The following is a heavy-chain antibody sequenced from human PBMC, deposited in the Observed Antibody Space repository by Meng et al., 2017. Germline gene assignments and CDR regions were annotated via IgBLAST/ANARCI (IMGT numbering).Heavy chain of an antibody. CDR3: AREGPIYSSGWLQLGYYYYGMDV. Sequence: GESLKISCAASGFTFSSYAMHWVRQAPGKGLEWVAVISYDGSNKYYADFVKGRFTISRDNSKNTLYLQMNSLRAEDTAVYYCAREGPIYSSGWLQLGYYYYGMDVWGQGTTVTVSS. CDR1: GFTFSSYA. CDR2: ISYDGSNK. V-gene: IGHV3-30*01. J-gene: IGHJ6*02. D-gene: IGHD6-19*01.